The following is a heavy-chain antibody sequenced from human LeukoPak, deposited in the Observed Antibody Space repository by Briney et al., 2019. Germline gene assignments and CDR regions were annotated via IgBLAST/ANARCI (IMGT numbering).Heavy chain of an antibody. D-gene: IGHD6-13*01. CDR2: INSDGSST. V-gene: IGHV3-74*01. CDR3: ARATAAAVAY. J-gene: IGHJ4*02. Sequence: GGSLRLSCAASGFTFSSYSMNWARQAPGKGLVWVSRINSDGSSTSYADSVKGRFTISRDNAKNTLYLQMNSLRAEDTAVYYCARATAAAVAYWGQGTLVTVSS. CDR1: GFTFSSYS.